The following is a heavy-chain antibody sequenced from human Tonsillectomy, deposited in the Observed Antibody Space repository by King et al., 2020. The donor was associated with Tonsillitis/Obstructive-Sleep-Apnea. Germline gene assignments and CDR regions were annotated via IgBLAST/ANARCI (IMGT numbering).Heavy chain of an antibody. V-gene: IGHV3-53*01. CDR3: SGPRGES. CDR2: LHSSGTT. D-gene: IGHD3-16*01. J-gene: IGHJ5*02. CDR1: AFIGSSEF. Sequence: VQLVESGVGLIQPGWSLKLSCAASAFIGSSEFMGWFRQAPGKGLEWCAILHSSGTTLSAYSVKGRVTSSIDTSKNTLYLQMNSLRADDTAVYYCSGPRGESWGQGTLVTVSS.